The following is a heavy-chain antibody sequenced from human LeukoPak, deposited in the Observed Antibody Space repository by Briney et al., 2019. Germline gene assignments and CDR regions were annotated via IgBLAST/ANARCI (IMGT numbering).Heavy chain of an antibody. Sequence: GGSLRLSCAASGFTVSSNYMSWVRQAPGKGLEWVSVIYSGDSTYYADSVKGRFTISRDNSKNTLYLQMNSLRAEDTAVYYCAGDYSGYYLSDAFDIWGQGTMVTVSS. CDR1: GFTVSSNY. J-gene: IGHJ3*02. CDR2: IYSGDST. V-gene: IGHV3-53*01. D-gene: IGHD3-22*01. CDR3: AGDYSGYYLSDAFDI.